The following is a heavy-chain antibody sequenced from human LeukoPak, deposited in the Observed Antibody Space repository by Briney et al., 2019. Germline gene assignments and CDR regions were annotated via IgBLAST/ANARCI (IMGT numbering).Heavy chain of an antibody. V-gene: IGHV4-61*02. D-gene: IGHD6-19*01. J-gene: IGHJ5*02. Sequence: SETLSLTCTVSGDSISSGSYYWSWFRQPAGKGLEWIGRIYTSGSTNYNPSLKSRVTISVDTSKNQFSLKLSSVTAADTAVYYCARVVSSGWYIGGNWFDPWGQGTLVTVSS. CDR2: IYTSGST. CDR3: ARVVSSGWYIGGNWFDP. CDR1: GDSISSGSYY.